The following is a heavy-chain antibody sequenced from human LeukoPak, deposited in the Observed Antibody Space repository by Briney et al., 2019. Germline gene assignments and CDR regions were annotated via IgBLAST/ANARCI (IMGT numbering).Heavy chain of an antibody. D-gene: IGHD3-9*01. Sequence: SQTLSLTCTVSGGSISSGSYYWSWIRQPAGKGLEWIGRIYTSGSTNYNPSLKSRVTISVDTSKNQFSLKLSSVTAADTAVYYCARGETDYDILTGYYSSRYYMDVWGKGTTVTISS. J-gene: IGHJ6*03. V-gene: IGHV4-61*02. CDR3: ARGETDYDILTGYYSSRYYMDV. CDR2: IYTSGST. CDR1: GGSISSGSYY.